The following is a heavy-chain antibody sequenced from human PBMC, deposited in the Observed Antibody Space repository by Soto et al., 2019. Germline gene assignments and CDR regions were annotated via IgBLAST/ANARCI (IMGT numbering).Heavy chain of an antibody. CDR2: IIPMLGTA. Sequence: QVQMVQSGAEVKKPGTSVKVSCKAAAGTFSSYSITWVRQAPGQGLEWMGGIIPMLGTANYAQKFQDRVTITADQSTRTAYMELSSLRSEDTAVYYCARGVVEIRAVGYYYYAMDAWGQGTTVTVSS. J-gene: IGHJ6*02. CDR1: AGTFSSYS. V-gene: IGHV1-69*19. D-gene: IGHD2-21*01. CDR3: ARGVVEIRAVGYYYYAMDA.